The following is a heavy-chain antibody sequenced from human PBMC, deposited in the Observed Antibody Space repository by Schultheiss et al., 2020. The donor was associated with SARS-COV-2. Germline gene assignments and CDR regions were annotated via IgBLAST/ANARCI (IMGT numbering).Heavy chain of an antibody. V-gene: IGHV3-48*03. CDR1: GFILSNHD. CDR2: ISKSGGDS. D-gene: IGHD2-15*01. CDR3: ATVGSPADY. Sequence: GGSLRLSCAASGFILSNHDIHWVRQAPGKGLEWVSSISKSGGDSFHADSVKGRFTMSRDNAKQLVYLQMNSLGAKDTAVYSCATVGSPADYWGQGTLVTVSS. J-gene: IGHJ4*02.